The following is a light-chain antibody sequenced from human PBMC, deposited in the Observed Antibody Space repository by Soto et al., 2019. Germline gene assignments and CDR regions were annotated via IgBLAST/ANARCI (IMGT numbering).Light chain of an antibody. Sequence: EMVLTQSPGTLYLSPGERATLSCRASQSVSSSYLAWYQQKPGQAPRLLIYGASSRATGIPDRFSGSGSGTDFTLTISRLEPEDFAVYYCQQYGSSPSITFGQGTRLEIK. V-gene: IGKV3-20*01. CDR3: QQYGSSPSIT. CDR2: GAS. CDR1: QSVSSSY. J-gene: IGKJ5*01.